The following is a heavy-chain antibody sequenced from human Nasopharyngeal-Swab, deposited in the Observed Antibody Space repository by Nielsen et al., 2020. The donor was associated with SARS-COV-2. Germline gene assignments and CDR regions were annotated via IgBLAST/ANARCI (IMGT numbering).Heavy chain of an antibody. Sequence: GSLRLSCAASVFTFSSYWMHCVRQAPGKGLVWVSRINSDGSSTSYADSVKGRFTISRDNAKNTLYLQMNSLRAEDTTVYYCARDLGLDYYYYGMDVWGQGTTVTVSS. CDR3: ARDLGLDYYYYGMDV. CDR2: INSDGSST. CDR1: VFTFSSYW. V-gene: IGHV3-74*01. J-gene: IGHJ6*02.